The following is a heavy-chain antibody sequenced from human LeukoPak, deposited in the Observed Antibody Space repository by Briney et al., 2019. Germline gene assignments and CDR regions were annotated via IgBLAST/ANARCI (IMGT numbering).Heavy chain of an antibody. J-gene: IGHJ4*02. Sequence: PSETLSLTCAVYGGSFSGYYWSWIRQPPGKGLEWIGEINHSGSTNYNPSLKSRVTISVDTSKNQFSLKLSSVTAADTAVYYCAKELAGRFFDYWGQGTLVTVSS. D-gene: IGHD6-19*01. CDR2: INHSGST. CDR1: GGSFSGYY. V-gene: IGHV4-34*01. CDR3: AKELAGRFFDY.